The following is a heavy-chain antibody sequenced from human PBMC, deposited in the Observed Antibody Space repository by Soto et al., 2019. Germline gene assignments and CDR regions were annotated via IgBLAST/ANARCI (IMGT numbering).Heavy chain of an antibody. J-gene: IGHJ4*02. V-gene: IGHV3-30-3*01. CDR3: GRGQSVSNHDDFEY. CDR1: GFTLSSYA. D-gene: IGHD3-3*01. Sequence: QVQLVESGGGVVQPGRSLRLSCAASGFTLSSYAMHWVRQAPGKGLDWVAAMSYDGSSKYFADSVKGRFTISRNNSKNTLSMQVNGLGADDSAVYYCGRGQSVSNHDDFEYSGPGPLVTVSS. CDR2: MSYDGSSK.